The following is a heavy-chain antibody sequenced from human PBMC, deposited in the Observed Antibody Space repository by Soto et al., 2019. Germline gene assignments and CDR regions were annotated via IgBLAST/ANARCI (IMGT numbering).Heavy chain of an antibody. Sequence: ASVKVSCKASGYTFTSYAMHWVRQAPGQRLEWMGWINAGNGNTKYSQKFQGRVTITRDTSASTAYMELSSLRSEDTAVYYCARSYCSSTSRYRNWFDPWGQGTLVTVSS. CDR3: ARSYCSSTSRYRNWFDP. D-gene: IGHD2-2*01. CDR2: INAGNGNT. CDR1: GYTFTSYA. J-gene: IGHJ5*02. V-gene: IGHV1-3*01.